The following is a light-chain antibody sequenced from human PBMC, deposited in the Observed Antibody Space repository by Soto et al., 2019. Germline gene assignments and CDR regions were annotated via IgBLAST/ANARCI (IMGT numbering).Light chain of an antibody. CDR3: QQFIDGWT. CDR2: DAS. J-gene: IGKJ1*01. CDR1: QSINNR. Sequence: IQVTQSPSTLSASIGDRVTITCRASQSINNRLAWYQQMPGKAPNLLIYDASSLESGVPSRFRGSGSETEFTLTISGLQPDDFATYYCQQFIDGWTLGQGTKVDIK. V-gene: IGKV1-5*01.